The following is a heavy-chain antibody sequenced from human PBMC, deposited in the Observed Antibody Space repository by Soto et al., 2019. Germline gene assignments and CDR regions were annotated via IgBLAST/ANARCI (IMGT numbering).Heavy chain of an antibody. CDR2: MNPSSANT. V-gene: IGHV1-8*01. CDR1: RYTFISYD. D-gene: IGHD3-16*01. J-gene: IGHJ6*02. Sequence: ASVKVSCKASRYTFISYDINWVRQAPGQGLEWMGWMNPSSANTGYAQKFQGRISMTRNTSMNTAYMELNSLTSEDTAVYYCTRGQEVWWNAGPLGLHGLDVWGQGTTVTVSS. CDR3: TRGQEVWWNAGPLGLHGLDV.